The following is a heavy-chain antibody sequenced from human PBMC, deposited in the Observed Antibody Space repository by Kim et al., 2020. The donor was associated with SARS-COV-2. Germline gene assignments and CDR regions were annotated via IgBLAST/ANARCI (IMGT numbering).Heavy chain of an antibody. CDR3: ARGTFRGYEYYFEY. V-gene: IGHV3-7*01. CDR2: IKQDGSEK. CDR1: GFTFSSYW. J-gene: IGHJ4*02. D-gene: IGHD3-22*01. Sequence: GGSLRLSCAASGFTFSSYWMSWVRQAPGKGLEWVANIKQDGSEKYYVDSVKGRFTISRDNAKNSLYLQMNSLRAEDTAVYYCARGTFRGYEYYFEYWGQRTLVTVSS.